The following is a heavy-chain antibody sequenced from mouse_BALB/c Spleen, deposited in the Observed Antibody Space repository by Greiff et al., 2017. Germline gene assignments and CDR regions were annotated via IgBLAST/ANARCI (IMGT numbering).Heavy chain of an antibody. J-gene: IGHJ4*01. Sequence: VQVVESGAELVRPGVSVKISCKGSGYTFTDYAMHWVKQSHAKSLEWIGVISTYYGDASYNQKFKGKATMTVDKSSSTAYMELARLTSEDSAIYYCARYRYDRGYAMDYWGQGTSVTVSS. CDR2: ISTYYGDA. CDR1: GYTFTDYA. D-gene: IGHD2-14*01. CDR3: ARYRYDRGYAMDY. V-gene: IGHV1S137*01.